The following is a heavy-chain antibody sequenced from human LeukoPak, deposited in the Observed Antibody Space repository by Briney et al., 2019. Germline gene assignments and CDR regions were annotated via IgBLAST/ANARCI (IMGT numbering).Heavy chain of an antibody. D-gene: IGHD3-9*01. CDR1: GGSISSYY. CDR3: ARHLRYFDWLPEAFEI. Sequence: SETLSLTCTVSGGSISSYYWSWIRQPPGKGLEWIGYIYYSGSTNYNPSLKSRVTISVDTSKNQFSLKLSSVTAADTAVYYCARHLRYFDWLPEAFEIWGQGTMVTVSS. V-gene: IGHV4-59*08. J-gene: IGHJ3*02. CDR2: IYYSGST.